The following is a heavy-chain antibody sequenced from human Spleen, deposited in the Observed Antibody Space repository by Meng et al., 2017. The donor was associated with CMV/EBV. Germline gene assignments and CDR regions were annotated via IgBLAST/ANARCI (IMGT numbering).Heavy chain of an antibody. D-gene: IGHD2-15*01. V-gene: IGHV3-30*04. CDR1: GFTFSSYA. CDR2: ISYDGSNK. Sequence: GESLKISCAASGFTFSSYAMHWVRQAPGKGLEWVAVISYDGSNKYYADSVKGRFTISRDNSKNTLYLQMDSLKTEDTAVYYCAKTGWTSATPTDWGQGTLVTVSS. J-gene: IGHJ4*02. CDR3: AKTGWTSATPTD.